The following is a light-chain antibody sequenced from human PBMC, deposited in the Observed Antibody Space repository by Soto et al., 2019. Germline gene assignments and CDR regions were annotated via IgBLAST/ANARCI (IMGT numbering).Light chain of an antibody. V-gene: IGKV3-15*01. Sequence: EIVMTQSPDTLSVSPGKRATLSCRASQSVSSNLAWYQQKPGQAPRLLIYGASTRATGIPARFSGSGSGTEFTLTISSLQSEDFAVYYCQQYNNWPPTFGQGTKLEIK. J-gene: IGKJ2*01. CDR3: QQYNNWPPT. CDR2: GAS. CDR1: QSVSSN.